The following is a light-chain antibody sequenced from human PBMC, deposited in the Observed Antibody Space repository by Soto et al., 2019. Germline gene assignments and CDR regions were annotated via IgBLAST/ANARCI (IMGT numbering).Light chain of an antibody. J-gene: IGKJ1*01. CDR1: QNLGTLY. Sequence: EIVLTQSLGTLSLSPGERGTLSCRASQNLGTLYLAWFQQKSGQAPRLLIYSASRRATGIPDRFTGSGSGTDFTLTINRVEPEDFAVYFCQQYAGSPRTFGQGTKVEIK. CDR2: SAS. CDR3: QQYAGSPRT. V-gene: IGKV3-20*01.